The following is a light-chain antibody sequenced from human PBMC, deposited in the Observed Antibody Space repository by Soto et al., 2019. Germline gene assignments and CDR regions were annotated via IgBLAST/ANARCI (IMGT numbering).Light chain of an antibody. CDR2: EVT. J-gene: IGLJ2*01. Sequence: QSVLTQPPSASGSPGQSVTISCTGTSSDVGGYNYVSWYQQHSGKAPKLMIYEVTKRPSGVPDRFSGSKSGNTASLTVSGLQAEDEADYYCSSYAANNNLVFGGGTKLTVL. CDR1: SSDVGGYNY. V-gene: IGLV2-8*01. CDR3: SSYAANNNLV.